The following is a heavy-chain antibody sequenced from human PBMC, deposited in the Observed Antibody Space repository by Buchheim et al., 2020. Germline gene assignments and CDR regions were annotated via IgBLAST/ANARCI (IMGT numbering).Heavy chain of an antibody. CDR1: GFTFSSYW. Sequence: EVQLVESGGGLVQPGGSLRLSCAASGFTFSSYWMSWVRQAPGKGLEWVANIKQDGSEKYYVDSVKGRFTISRENAKNSMYMQMNSLRAEDTAVYYCARVKITYYDFWSGYDYWGQGTL. CDR3: ARVKITYYDFWSGYDY. J-gene: IGHJ4*02. CDR2: IKQDGSEK. D-gene: IGHD3-3*01. V-gene: IGHV3-7*03.